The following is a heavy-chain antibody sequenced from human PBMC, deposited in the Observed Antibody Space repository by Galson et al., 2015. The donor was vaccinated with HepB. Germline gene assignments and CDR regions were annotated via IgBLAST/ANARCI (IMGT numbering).Heavy chain of an antibody. CDR1: GGTFSSYT. D-gene: IGHD6-13*01. Sequence: SVKVSCKASGGTFSSYTISWVRQASGQGLEWMGRIIPILGIANYAQKFQGRVTITADKPTSTAYMELSSLRSEDTAVYYCARDRFRESTGWYEGRYFDYWGQGTLVTVSS. V-gene: IGHV1-69*04. CDR2: IIPILGIA. CDR3: ARDRFRESTGWYEGRYFDY. J-gene: IGHJ4*02.